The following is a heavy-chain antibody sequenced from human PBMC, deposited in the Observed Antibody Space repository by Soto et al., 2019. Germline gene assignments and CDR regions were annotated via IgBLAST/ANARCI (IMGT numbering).Heavy chain of an antibody. CDR3: AKGHANGWYGALDY. J-gene: IGHJ4*02. CDR1: GFTFGIYV. Sequence: EMHLLESGGGLVQPGGSLRLSCAASGFTFGIYVMGWVRQAPGKGLEWVSTISGSGTSAYYADSVQGRFTFSRDNSKSMVYLQMDSLRAEDTAIYYCAKGHANGWYGALDYWGRGSLVTVSS. D-gene: IGHD6-19*01. V-gene: IGHV3-23*01. CDR2: ISGSGTSA.